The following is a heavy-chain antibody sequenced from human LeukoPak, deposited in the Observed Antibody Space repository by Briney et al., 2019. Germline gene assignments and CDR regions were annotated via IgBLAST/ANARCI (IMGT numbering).Heavy chain of an antibody. D-gene: IGHD3-3*01. J-gene: IGHJ6*02. Sequence: SETLSLTCAVYGGSFSGYYWSWIRQPPGKGLEWIGEINHSGSTNYNPSLKSRVTISVDTSKNQFSLKLSSVTAADTAVYYCARDAGNYDFWSGYFVGYYGMDVWGQGTTVTVSS. CDR1: GGSFSGYY. CDR3: ARDAGNYDFWSGYFVGYYGMDV. CDR2: INHSGST. V-gene: IGHV4-34*01.